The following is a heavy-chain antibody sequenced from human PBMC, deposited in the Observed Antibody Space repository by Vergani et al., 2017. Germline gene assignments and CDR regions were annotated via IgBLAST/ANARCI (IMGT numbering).Heavy chain of an antibody. Sequence: QVQLQESGPGLVKPSETLSLTCTVSGGSISSYYWSWIRQHPGKGLEWVGYIYYSGSTYYNPSLKSRVTISVDTSKNQFSLKLSSVTAADTAVYYCARDMGYDSSGLDYWGQGTLVTVSS. V-gene: IGHV4-59*06. J-gene: IGHJ4*02. D-gene: IGHD3-22*01. CDR3: ARDMGYDSSGLDY. CDR1: GGSISSYY. CDR2: IYYSGST.